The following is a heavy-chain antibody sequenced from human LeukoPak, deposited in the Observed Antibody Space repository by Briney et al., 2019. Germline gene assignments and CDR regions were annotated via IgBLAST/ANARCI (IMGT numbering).Heavy chain of an antibody. CDR1: GYTFTSYD. CDR2: MNPNSGNT. J-gene: IGHJ5*02. D-gene: IGHD1-20*01. CDR3: ARGHQGNNWNDGSSGFDP. V-gene: IGHV1-8*03. Sequence: ASVKVSCKASGYTFTSYDINWVRQATGQGLEWMGWMNPNSGNTGYAQKFQGRVTITRNTSISTAYMELSSLRSEDTAVYYCARGHQGNNWNDGSSGFDPWGQGTLVTVSS.